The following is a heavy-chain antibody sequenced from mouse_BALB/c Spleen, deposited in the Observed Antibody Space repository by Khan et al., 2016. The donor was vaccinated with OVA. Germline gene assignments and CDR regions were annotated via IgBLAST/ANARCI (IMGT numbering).Heavy chain of an antibody. J-gene: IGHJ3*01. CDR2: INPSTGYT. D-gene: IGHD1-1*02. CDR3: TRRGLSGIFGY. V-gene: IGHV1-7*01. CDR1: GYTFTSYW. Sequence: QVQLQQSGAELANPGASVKMSCKASGYTFTSYWMHWVKQRPGQGLEWIGFINPSTGYTEYNQKFKDKATLTTDKSSSTAYMQLSSLTFEDSAVYYCTRRGLSGIFGYWGQGTLVTVSA.